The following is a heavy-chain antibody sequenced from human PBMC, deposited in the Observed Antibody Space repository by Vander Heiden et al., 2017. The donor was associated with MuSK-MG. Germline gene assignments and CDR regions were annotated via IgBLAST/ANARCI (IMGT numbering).Heavy chain of an antibody. D-gene: IGHD3-10*01. CDR2: IYGDGRK. J-gene: IGHJ4*02. CDR3: ARDPGGLGGGGL. CDR1: GFTVSSNY. Sequence: EVQLVESGGGLVQPGGSLRLSCAASGFTVSSNYMSWVRQAPGKGVGWVSVIYGDGRKYYADPVKGRFTISRHNSKNTLYLQMNSLRLEDTAVYYCARDPGGLGGGGLWGQGTLVTVSS. V-gene: IGHV3-53*04.